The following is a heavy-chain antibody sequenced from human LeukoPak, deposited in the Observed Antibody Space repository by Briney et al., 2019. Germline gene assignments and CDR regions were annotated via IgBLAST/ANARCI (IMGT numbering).Heavy chain of an antibody. CDR1: GFTFSDYY. CDR2: ISSSSDTI. V-gene: IGHV3-11*01. J-gene: IGHJ4*02. CDR3: ASVLWFGGIFFDY. D-gene: IGHD3-10*01. Sequence: GGSLRLSCTASGFTFSDYYMSWIRQTPGKGLEWVSYISSSSDTIYYADSVKGRFTISRDNAKNSLYLQMNCLRAEDTAVYYCASVLWFGGIFFDYWGQGTLVTVSS.